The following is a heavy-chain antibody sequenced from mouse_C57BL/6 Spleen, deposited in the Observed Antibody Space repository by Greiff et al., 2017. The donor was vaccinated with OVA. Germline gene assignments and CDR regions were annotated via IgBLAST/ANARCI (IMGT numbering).Heavy chain of an antibody. D-gene: IGHD2-1*01. CDR1: GFTFSDYY. CDR3: ARGAYGNWYFDV. J-gene: IGHJ1*03. V-gene: IGHV5-16*01. Sequence: EVKVVESEGGLVQPGSSMKLSCTASGFTFSDYYMAWVRQVPEKGLEWVANINYDGSSTYYLDSLKSRFIISRDNAKNILYLQMSSLKSEDTATYYCARGAYGNWYFDVWGTGTTVTVSS. CDR2: INYDGSST.